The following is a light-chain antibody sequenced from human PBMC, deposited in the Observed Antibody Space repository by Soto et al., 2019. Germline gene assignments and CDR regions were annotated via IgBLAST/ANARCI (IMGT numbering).Light chain of an antibody. CDR2: DNN. J-gene: IGLJ2*01. Sequence: QSVLTQPPSVSAAPGQKVTISCSGSSSNIGKNSVSWYQQLPGTAPKLLIYDNNKRPSGIPDRFSGSKSGTSATLGITGLQTGDEAEDDCGTWESSRSGVVFGGGTKLTVL. CDR3: GTWESSRSGVV. V-gene: IGLV1-51*01. CDR1: SSNIGKNS.